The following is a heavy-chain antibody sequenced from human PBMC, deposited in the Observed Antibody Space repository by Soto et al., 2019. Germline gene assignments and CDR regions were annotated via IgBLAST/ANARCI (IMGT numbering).Heavy chain of an antibody. V-gene: IGHV3-33*01. CDR1: GFTFSSYG. CDR3: ARDLRDALYYFDY. CDR2: IWYDGSNK. D-gene: IGHD2-2*01. Sequence: GGSLRLSCAASGFTFSSYGMHWVRQAPGKGLEWVAVIWYDGSNKYYADSVKCRFNISRDNSKNTLYLQMNSLRAEDTAVYYCARDLRDALYYFDYWGQGTLVTVSS. J-gene: IGHJ4*02.